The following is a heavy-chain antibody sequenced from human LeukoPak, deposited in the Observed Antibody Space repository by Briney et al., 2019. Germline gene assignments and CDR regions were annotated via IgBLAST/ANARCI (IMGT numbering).Heavy chain of an antibody. J-gene: IGHJ4*02. CDR2: IKQDGSEK. CDR1: GFNFSSYW. CDR3: ARVDFWSGYASDY. D-gene: IGHD3-3*01. V-gene: IGHV3-7*01. Sequence: GGPLRLSCAASGFNFSSYWMSWVRQAPGKGLEWVANIKQDGSEKYYVDSVKGRFTISRDNAKNSLYLQMNSLRAEDTAVYYCARVDFWSGYASDYWGQGTLVTVSS.